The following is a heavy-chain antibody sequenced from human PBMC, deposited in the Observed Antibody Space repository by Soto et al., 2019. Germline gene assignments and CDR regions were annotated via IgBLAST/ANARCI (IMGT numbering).Heavy chain of an antibody. J-gene: IGHJ4*02. Sequence: EVQLLESGGGMVQPGGSLRVSCAASGFTFRNFVMSWVRQAPGKGLEWVSAIRATGGETFYADSVKGRFTISRDNSKNTLYRQMNSLRDEDTALYFYAQDRGWGVVRPSQDYWGQGTLVTVSS. V-gene: IGHV3-23*01. CDR3: AQDRGWGVVRPSQDY. CDR1: GFTFRNFV. D-gene: IGHD2-21*01. CDR2: IRATGGET.